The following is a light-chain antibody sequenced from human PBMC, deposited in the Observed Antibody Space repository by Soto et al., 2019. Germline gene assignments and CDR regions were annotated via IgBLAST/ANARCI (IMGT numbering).Light chain of an antibody. CDR2: LGS. CDR3: MQALQTPT. J-gene: IGKJ1*01. Sequence: DIVMTQSPLSLPVTPGEPASISCRSSQSLLHSNGYNYLDWYLQKQGQSPQLLIYLGSNRASGVPDRFIGSGSGTDFTLKISRVEAEDVGVYYCMQALQTPTFGQGTKVDIK. V-gene: IGKV2-28*01. CDR1: QSLLHSNGYNY.